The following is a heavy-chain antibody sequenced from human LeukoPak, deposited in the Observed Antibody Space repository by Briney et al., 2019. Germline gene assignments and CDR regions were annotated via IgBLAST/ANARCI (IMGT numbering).Heavy chain of an antibody. CDR2: IYTSGGT. CDR3: ARGYSSTSSTPDY. CDR1: GGSISFYY. V-gene: IGHV4-4*07. J-gene: IGHJ4*02. D-gene: IGHD6-6*01. Sequence: SETLSLTCTVSGGSISFYYCSWVRQPAGKGLEWVGRIYTSGGTNYNPSLKSRVTMSVDTSKNHFSLKLTSVTAADTAVYYCARGYSSTSSTPDYWGQGTLVTVSS.